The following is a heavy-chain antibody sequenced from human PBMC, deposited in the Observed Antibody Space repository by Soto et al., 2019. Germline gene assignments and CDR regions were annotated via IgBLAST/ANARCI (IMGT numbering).Heavy chain of an antibody. J-gene: IGHJ4*02. CDR3: ARAGGTTVTGLWHFDS. Sequence: QVQLEESGGGVVQPGRSLRLSCEASGFTFNTYSMHWVRQPPGKGLEWLAAIWYDGTQKYYADSVKGRFIISRETSKKTLYLEMNSLRAEDTAVYYCARAGGTTVTGLWHFDSWGQGTLVTVSS. CDR2: IWYDGTQK. V-gene: IGHV3-33*01. CDR1: GFTFNTYS. D-gene: IGHD4-17*01.